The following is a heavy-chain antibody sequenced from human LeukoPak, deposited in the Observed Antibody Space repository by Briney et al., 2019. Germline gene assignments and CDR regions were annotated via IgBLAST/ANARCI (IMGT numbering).Heavy chain of an antibody. CDR2: IYSSGST. D-gene: IGHD2-8*01. CDR3: ARVLYGPHNWFDP. CDR1: GGSISTGSYY. Sequence: PSETLSLTCTVSGGSISTGSYYWSWIRQPAGKGLEWIGRIYSSGSTNYNPSLKSRVTISLDTSKNQFSLKLSSVTAADTAVYYCARVLYGPHNWFDPWGQGTLVTVSS. J-gene: IGHJ5*02. V-gene: IGHV4-61*02.